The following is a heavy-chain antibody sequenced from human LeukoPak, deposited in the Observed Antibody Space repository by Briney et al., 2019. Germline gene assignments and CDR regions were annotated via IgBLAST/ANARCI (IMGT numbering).Heavy chain of an antibody. CDR3: AKAAWIAAAGTGSDY. CDR1: VFTFSSYA. CDR2: ISGSGGST. Sequence: PRGSLRLSCAASVFTFSSYAMSWGRHAPRKGLEWVSAISGSGGSTYYADSVKGRFTISRDNSKNTLYLQINSLRAEDTAVYYCAKAAWIAAAGTGSDYWGQGTLVTVSS. D-gene: IGHD6-13*01. V-gene: IGHV3-23*01. J-gene: IGHJ4*02.